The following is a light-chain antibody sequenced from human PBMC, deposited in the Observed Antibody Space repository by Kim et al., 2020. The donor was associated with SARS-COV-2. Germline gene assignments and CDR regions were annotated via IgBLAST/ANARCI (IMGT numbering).Light chain of an antibody. CDR2: AAS. V-gene: IGKV1-39*01. Sequence: DIQMTQSPSSLSASVGDRVTITCRASQTISSYLNWYQQRPGEAPNLVIYAASSLQSGVPSRFSGSGSGTDFTLTISSLQPEYFATYYCQHSYSTPYTFGQGTKLEIK. J-gene: IGKJ2*01. CDR3: QHSYSTPYT. CDR1: QTISSY.